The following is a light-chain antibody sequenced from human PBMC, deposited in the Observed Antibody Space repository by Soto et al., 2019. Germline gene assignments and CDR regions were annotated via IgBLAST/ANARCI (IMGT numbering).Light chain of an antibody. V-gene: IGLV2-14*01. CDR2: AVG. J-gene: IGLJ1*01. CDR3: SSYTSDSSYV. CDR1: SSDVGLYDY. Sequence: QSALAQPASVSGSPGQSITISCTGASSDVGLYDYVSWYQQHPGKAPQLMIYAVGNRPSGVSNRFSASKSGNTASLFISGLQAEDEADYYCSSYTSDSSYVFGSGTKVTVL.